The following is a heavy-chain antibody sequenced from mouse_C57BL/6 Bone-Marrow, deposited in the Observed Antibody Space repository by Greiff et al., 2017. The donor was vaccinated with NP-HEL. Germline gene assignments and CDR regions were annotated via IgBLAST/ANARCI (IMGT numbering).Heavy chain of an antibody. CDR1: GFTFSDYY. Sequence: EVQLVESEGGLVQPGSSMKLSCTASGFTFSDYYMAWVRQVPEKGLEWVANINYDGSSTYYLDSLKSRFIISRDNAKNILYLQMSSLKSEDTATYYCAREYYYGSSHYFDYWGQGTTLTVSS. CDR3: AREYYYGSSHYFDY. J-gene: IGHJ2*01. V-gene: IGHV5-16*01. CDR2: INYDGSST. D-gene: IGHD1-1*01.